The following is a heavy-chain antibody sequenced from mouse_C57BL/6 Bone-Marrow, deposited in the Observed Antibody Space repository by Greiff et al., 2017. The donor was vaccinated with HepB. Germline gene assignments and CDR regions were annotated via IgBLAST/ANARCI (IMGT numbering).Heavy chain of an antibody. CDR2: INPDSSTI. CDR3: ARPHYYGSSYGYFDV. J-gene: IGHJ1*03. V-gene: IGHV4-1*01. D-gene: IGHD1-1*01. CDR1: GIDFSRYW. Sequence: EVQLQQSGGGLVQPGGSLKLSCAASGIDFSRYWMSWVRRAPGKGLEWIGEINPDSSTINYAPSLKDKFIISRDNAKNTLYLQMSKVRSEDTALYYCARPHYYGSSYGYFDVWGTGTTVTVSS.